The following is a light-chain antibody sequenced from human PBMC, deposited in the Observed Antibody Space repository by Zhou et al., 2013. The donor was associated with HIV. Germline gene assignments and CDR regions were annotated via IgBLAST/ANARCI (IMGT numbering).Light chain of an antibody. CDR2: AAS. CDR1: QGISNS. CDR3: QQYYTTPRT. Sequence: DIQMTQSPSSLSASVGDRVTITCRASQGISNSLAWYQQKPGKAPKLLLYAASRLESGVPARFSVSGSGTDYTLTISSLQPGDFATYYCQQYYTTPRTFGQGTKVEIK. V-gene: IGKV1-NL1*01. J-gene: IGKJ1*01.